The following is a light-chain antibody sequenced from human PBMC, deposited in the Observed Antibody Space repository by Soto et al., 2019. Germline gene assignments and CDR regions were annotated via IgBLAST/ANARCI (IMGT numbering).Light chain of an antibody. Sequence: IVLPQSPGTLSLAPGERATLSCRASQRVSSGYLAWYQQKPGQAPRLLIYDASNRATGIPARFSGSGSGTEFTLTISSLQSEDFAVYYCQQYNTWPPITFGQGTRLEI. V-gene: IGKV3D-15*01. CDR1: QRVSSG. CDR2: DAS. J-gene: IGKJ5*01. CDR3: QQYNTWPPIT.